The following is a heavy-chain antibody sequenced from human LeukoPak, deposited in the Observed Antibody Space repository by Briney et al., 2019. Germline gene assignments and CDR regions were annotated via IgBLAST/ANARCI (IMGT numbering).Heavy chain of an antibody. Sequence: GGSLRLSCAASGFTFSSYWMSWVRQAPGKGLEWGANIKQDGSEKYYVDSVKGRFTISRDNAKNSLYLQMNSLRAEDTAVYYCASNSGYDSFGFDYWGQGTLVTVSS. CDR1: GFTFSSYW. D-gene: IGHD5-12*01. CDR2: IKQDGSEK. J-gene: IGHJ4*02. CDR3: ASNSGYDSFGFDY. V-gene: IGHV3-7*01.